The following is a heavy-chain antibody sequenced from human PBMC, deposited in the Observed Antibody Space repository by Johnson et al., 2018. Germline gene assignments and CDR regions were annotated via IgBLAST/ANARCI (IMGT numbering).Heavy chain of an antibody. V-gene: IGHV4-59*01. Sequence: QVQLQESGPGLVKPSETLSLTCSVSGGSINTYHWSWIRQPPGKGLEWIGNIHYTGSTNYNPSLKSRVTISVDTSKNQFSLKLSSVIAADTAVYFCARSSYYSTGVPMAFDIWGQGTGVTVSS. CDR2: IHYTGST. J-gene: IGHJ3*02. CDR3: ARSSYYSTGVPMAFDI. CDR1: GGSINTYH. D-gene: IGHD4-11*01.